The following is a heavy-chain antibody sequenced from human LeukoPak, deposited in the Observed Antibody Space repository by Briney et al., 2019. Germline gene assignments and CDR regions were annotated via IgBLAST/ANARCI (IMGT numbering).Heavy chain of an antibody. D-gene: IGHD6-13*01. CDR1: GGSISSSSFY. CDR3: ATSYSGGYHEY. CDR2: IHYSGST. J-gene: IGHJ4*02. V-gene: IGHV4-39*01. Sequence: SETLSLTCTVSGGSISSSSFYWGWIRQPPGKGLEWIGSIHYSGSTYHNPSLKTRVTLSVDTSKNQFSLRLSSVTAADTAVYYCATSYSGGYHEYWGQGTLVTVSS.